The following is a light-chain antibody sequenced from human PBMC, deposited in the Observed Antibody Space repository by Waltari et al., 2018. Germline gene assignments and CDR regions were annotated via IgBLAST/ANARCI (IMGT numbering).Light chain of an antibody. CDR3: SAFAGSNNFGV. CDR2: DVN. CDR1: RRGCGGSNF. V-gene: IGLV2-8*01. Sequence: QSALTQPPSACASPGQSVTISCTRTRRGCGGSNFFSCSQQRPGKAPRFLIYDVNKRPSGVSDRFSGSKSGNTASLTVSGLQPDDEATYYCSAFAGSNNFGVFGGGTKLTVL. J-gene: IGLJ3*02.